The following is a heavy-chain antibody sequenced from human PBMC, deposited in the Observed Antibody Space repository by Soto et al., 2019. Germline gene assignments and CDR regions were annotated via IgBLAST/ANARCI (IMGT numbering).Heavy chain of an antibody. V-gene: IGHV1-69*12. CDR3: ARIGTLDWIDDY. J-gene: IGHJ4*02. Sequence: QVQLVQSGAEVKKPGSSVKVSCKASGGTFRSYVTSWVRQAPGQGLEWLGGIIPMYGTTYYAQTFQGRVTXXAXXSTSKAFMELSSLRSEDTAVYYCARIGTLDWIDDYWGQGTLVTVSS. CDR2: IIPMYGTT. D-gene: IGHD1-1*01. CDR1: GGTFRSYV.